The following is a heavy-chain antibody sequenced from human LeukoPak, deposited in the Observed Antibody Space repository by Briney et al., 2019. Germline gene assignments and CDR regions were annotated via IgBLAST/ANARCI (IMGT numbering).Heavy chain of an antibody. Sequence: ASVKVSCKASGYTFTNYYIHWVRQAPGQGLEWMGIINPSIGTTSYAQKFQGRITMTRDTSTSTVYMELSSLRSEDTAVYYCAKIVGATNGYFDYCGQGTLVTVSS. CDR2: INPSIGTT. CDR1: GYTFTNYY. V-gene: IGHV1-46*01. D-gene: IGHD1-26*01. J-gene: IGHJ4*02. CDR3: AKIVGATNGYFDY.